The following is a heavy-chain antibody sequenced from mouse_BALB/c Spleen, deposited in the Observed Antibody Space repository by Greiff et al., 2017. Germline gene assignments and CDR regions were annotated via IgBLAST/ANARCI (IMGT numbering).Heavy chain of an antibody. CDR3: ARGGNYYGNYDAMDY. CDR1: GFTFSDYY. Sequence: EVQVVESGGGLVKPGGSLKLSCAASGFTFSDYYMYWVRQTPEKRLEWVATISDGGSYTYYPDSVKGRFTISRDNAKNNLYLQMSSLKSEDTAMYYCARGGNYYGNYDAMDYWGQGTSVTVSS. CDR2: ISDGGSYT. V-gene: IGHV5-4*02. D-gene: IGHD2-1*01. J-gene: IGHJ4*01.